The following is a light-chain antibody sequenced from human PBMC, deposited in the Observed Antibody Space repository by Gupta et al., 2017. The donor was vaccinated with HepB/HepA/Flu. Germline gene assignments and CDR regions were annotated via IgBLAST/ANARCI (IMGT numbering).Light chain of an antibody. CDR1: NSDVGGYNL. V-gene: IGLV2-23*02. Sequence: ALTQPASVSGSPGQSIALSCTGTNSDVGGYNLVSWYQQYPGKAPKLMISEVSKRPSGVSNRFSGSKSGNTASLSSSGIQAEDEADYYCFSCTGDLDVFGTGTRVTVL. CDR3: FSCTGDLDV. J-gene: IGLJ1*01. CDR2: EVS.